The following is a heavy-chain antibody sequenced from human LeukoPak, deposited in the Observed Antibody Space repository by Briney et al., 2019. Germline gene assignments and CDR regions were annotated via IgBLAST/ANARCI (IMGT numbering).Heavy chain of an antibody. D-gene: IGHD3-9*01. CDR3: ARGYYDILLYYYYYGMDV. V-gene: IGHV4-61*01. CDR2: IYYSGST. J-gene: IGHJ6*02. CDR1: GGSISSGLYS. Sequence: SETLSLTCDVSGGSISSGLYSWSWIRQPPGKGLEWIGYIYYSGSTNYNPSLKSRVTISVDTSKNQFSLKLSSVTAADTAVYYCARGYYDILLYYYYYGMDVWGQGTTVTVSS.